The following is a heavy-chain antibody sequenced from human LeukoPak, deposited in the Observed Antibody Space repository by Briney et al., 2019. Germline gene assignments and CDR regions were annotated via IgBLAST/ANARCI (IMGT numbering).Heavy chain of an antibody. D-gene: IGHD3-9*01. Sequence: ASVKVPCKASGGTFTGYYMHWVRQAPGQGLEWMGWIDPNSGDTNYVQKFQGRVTMTRDTSITTAYMELSRLTSDDTAVCYCTRDYDILTQWGQGTLVTVSS. CDR2: IDPNSGDT. V-gene: IGHV1-2*02. CDR1: GGTFTGYY. CDR3: TRDYDILTQ. J-gene: IGHJ4*02.